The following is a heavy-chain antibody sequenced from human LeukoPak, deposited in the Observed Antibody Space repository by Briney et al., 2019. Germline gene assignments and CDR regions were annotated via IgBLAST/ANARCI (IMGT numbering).Heavy chain of an antibody. CDR1: GFTFSRYA. CDR3: ARVGYYSSGPFSYFDY. J-gene: IGHJ4*02. CDR2: ISYDGSIE. D-gene: IGHD3-10*01. V-gene: IGHV3-30*09. Sequence: GGSLRLSCAASGFTFSRYAMHWVPQGPGKGLEWLAVISYDGSIEYYAEYVEGRFAISRDSSENTLYLEMNSLRVEDTAVYYCARVGYYSSGPFSYFDYWGQGTLVTVSS.